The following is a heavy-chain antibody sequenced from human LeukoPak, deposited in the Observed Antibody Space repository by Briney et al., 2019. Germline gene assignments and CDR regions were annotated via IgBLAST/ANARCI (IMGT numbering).Heavy chain of an antibody. CDR2: ISTTGSII. V-gene: IGHV3-48*02. Sequence: PGGSLRLSCAASGFTFSSYSMNWVRQAPGKGLEWISYISTTGSIIYYADSVKGRFTISRDNAKNSLYMQMNSLRDEDTAVYYCARIPGDDYWGQGTLVTVSS. CDR3: ARIPGDDY. J-gene: IGHJ4*02. D-gene: IGHD4-17*01. CDR1: GFTFSSYS.